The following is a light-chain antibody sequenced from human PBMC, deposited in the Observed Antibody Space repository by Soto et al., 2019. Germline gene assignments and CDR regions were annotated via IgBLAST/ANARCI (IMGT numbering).Light chain of an antibody. J-gene: IGKJ1*01. CDR1: RDITDY. CDR3: QQYTKTNNPWM. CDR2: DAS. Sequence: DIQMTQSPSSLSASVGDRVTITCRASRDITDYLAWYQQKPGQVPKLLVYDASTLQSGVASRYSGSGSGTEFTLIISGLQPDDSATYYCQQYTKTNNPWMFGQGTKVDNK. V-gene: IGKV1-16*01.